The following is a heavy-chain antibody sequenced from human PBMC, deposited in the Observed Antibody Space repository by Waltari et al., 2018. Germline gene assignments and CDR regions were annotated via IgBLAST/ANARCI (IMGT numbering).Heavy chain of an antibody. Sequence: VQLVESGGGVVQPGRSLRLSCAASGFTFSSYGMHWVRQAPGKGLEWVAVIWYDGSNKYYADSVKGRFTISRDNSKNTLYLQMNSLRAEDTAMYYCAKSGLGALTAFDIWGQGTMVTVSS. D-gene: IGHD1-26*01. CDR2: IWYDGSNK. J-gene: IGHJ3*02. CDR1: GFTFSSYG. V-gene: IGHV3-30*18. CDR3: AKSGLGALTAFDI.